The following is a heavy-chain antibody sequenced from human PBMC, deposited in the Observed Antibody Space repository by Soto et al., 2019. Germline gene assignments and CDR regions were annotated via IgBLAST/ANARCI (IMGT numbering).Heavy chain of an antibody. V-gene: IGHV4-34*01. D-gene: IGHD2-2*01. Sequence: SETLSLTCAVYGGSFSGYYWSWIRQPPGKGLEWIGEINHSGSTNYNPSLKSRVTISVDTSKNQFSLKLSSVTAADTAVYYCARVRQLPPYYYYYGMDVWGQGTTVTVSS. J-gene: IGHJ6*02. CDR1: GGSFSGYY. CDR2: INHSGST. CDR3: ARVRQLPPYYYYYGMDV.